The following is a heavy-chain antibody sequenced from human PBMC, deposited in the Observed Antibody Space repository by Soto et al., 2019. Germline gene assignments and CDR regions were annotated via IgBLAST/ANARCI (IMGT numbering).Heavy chain of an antibody. J-gene: IGHJ4*02. D-gene: IGHD2-15*01. CDR2: MNPNSGNT. Sequence: ASVKVSCKASGYTFTSYDINWVRQATGQGLEWMGWMNPNSGNTGYAQKFQGRVTMTRNTSISTAYMELSSLRSEDTAVYYCARGGVGCSGGSCYHIAHIDYWGKGTLVTVSS. CDR1: GYTFTSYD. V-gene: IGHV1-8*01. CDR3: ARGGVGCSGGSCYHIAHIDY.